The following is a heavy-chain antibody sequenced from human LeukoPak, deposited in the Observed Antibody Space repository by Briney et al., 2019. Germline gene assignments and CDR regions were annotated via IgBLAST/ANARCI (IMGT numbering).Heavy chain of an antibody. J-gene: IGHJ4*02. D-gene: IGHD3-10*01. CDR1: GFTFRTYA. CDR2: LSYDGSMK. Sequence: GGSLRLSCAASGFTFRTYAMHWVRQSAKGLEWVAVLSYDGSMKYYTDSVKGRLTISRDNSKNTLYLQLNSLRAEDTAVYYCARDSSVRGAMDNWGQGTLVTVSS. CDR3: ARDSSVRGAMDN. V-gene: IGHV3-30*04.